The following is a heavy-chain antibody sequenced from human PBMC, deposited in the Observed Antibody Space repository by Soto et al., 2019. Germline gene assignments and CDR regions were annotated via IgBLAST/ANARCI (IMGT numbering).Heavy chain of an antibody. CDR3: ARESGSGWYEGSGNWFDP. Sequence: QVQLVQSGAEVKKPGASVKVSCKASGYTFTGYYMHWVRQAPGQGLEWMGWINPNSGGTNYAQKFQGRVTMTRDTSISKAYMELSRLRSDDTAVYYCARESGSGWYEGSGNWFDPWGQGTLVTVSS. CDR1: GYTFTGYY. J-gene: IGHJ5*02. CDR2: INPNSGGT. D-gene: IGHD6-19*01. V-gene: IGHV1-2*02.